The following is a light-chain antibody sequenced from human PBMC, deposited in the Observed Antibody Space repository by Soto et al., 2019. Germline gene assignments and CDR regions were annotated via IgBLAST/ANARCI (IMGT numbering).Light chain of an antibody. CDR2: DAS. Sequence: DIPMTQSPSTLSAFVGDRVTITCRASQSVNTWLAWYQQKPGKAPKVLIYDASSLESGVPSRFSGSGSGTEFTLTISSLQPDDFATYYCQQYKSYWTFGQGTKVEIK. J-gene: IGKJ1*01. CDR3: QQYKSYWT. V-gene: IGKV1-5*01. CDR1: QSVNTW.